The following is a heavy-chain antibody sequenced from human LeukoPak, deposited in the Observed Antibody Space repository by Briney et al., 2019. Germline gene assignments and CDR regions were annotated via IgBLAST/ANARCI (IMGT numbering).Heavy chain of an antibody. Sequence: ASVKVSCKASGYTFTSYGISWVRQAPGQGLEWMGWISAYNGNTNYAQKLQGRVTMTTDTPTSTAYMELRSLRSDDTAVYYCARVRSGYYTSYYYYYGMDVWGQGTTVTVSS. CDR2: ISAYNGNT. D-gene: IGHD3-3*01. J-gene: IGHJ6*02. V-gene: IGHV1-18*01. CDR1: GYTFTSYG. CDR3: ARVRSGYYTSYYYYYGMDV.